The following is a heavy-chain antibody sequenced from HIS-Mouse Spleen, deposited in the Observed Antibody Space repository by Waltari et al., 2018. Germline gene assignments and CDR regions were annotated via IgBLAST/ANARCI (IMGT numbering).Heavy chain of an antibody. CDR2: IKQDGSEK. J-gene: IGHJ4*02. Sequence: EVQLVESGGGLVQPGGSLRLSCAASGFTFSSYWMSWVRQAPGKGLKWVANIKQDGSEKYYVDSVKGRFTITRDNAKNSLYLQMNSLRAEDTAVYYCARVEFLEWFDYWGQGTLVTVSS. D-gene: IGHD3-3*01. CDR1: GFTFSSYW. CDR3: ARVEFLEWFDY. V-gene: IGHV3-7*01.